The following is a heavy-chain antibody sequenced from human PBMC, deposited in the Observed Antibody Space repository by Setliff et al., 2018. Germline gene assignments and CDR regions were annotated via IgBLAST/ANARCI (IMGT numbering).Heavy chain of an antibody. Sequence: ASVKVSCKASGYTFTSYDINWVRQATGQGLEWMGWMNPNSGNTGYAQKFQGRVTMTRNTSISTAYMELSSLRSEDTAVYYCARGRERDYNFWRGYYTYYYYGMDVWGQGTTVTVSS. V-gene: IGHV1-8*02. CDR2: MNPNSGNT. CDR3: ARGRERDYNFWRGYYTYYYYGMDV. D-gene: IGHD3-3*01. J-gene: IGHJ6*02. CDR1: GYTFTSYD.